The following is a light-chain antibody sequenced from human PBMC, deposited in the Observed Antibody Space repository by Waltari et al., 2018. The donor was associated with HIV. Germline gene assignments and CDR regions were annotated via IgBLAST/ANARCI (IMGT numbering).Light chain of an antibody. CDR1: NIASKS. J-gene: IGLJ1*01. CDR2: DDH. Sequence: SYVLIQPPSVSVAPGQPATITCGGNNIASKSVHWYQQKPGQAPVLVVSDDHDRPSGIPERVSGSNSGNTATLTISRVEAGDEADYYCQVWDSSRGLSFVFGSGTKVTVL. V-gene: IGLV3-21*02. CDR3: QVWDSSRGLSFV.